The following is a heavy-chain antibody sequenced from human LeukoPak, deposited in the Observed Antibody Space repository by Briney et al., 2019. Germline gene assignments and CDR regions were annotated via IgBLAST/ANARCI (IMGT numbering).Heavy chain of an antibody. CDR3: ARGGASGPQGFDY. V-gene: IGHV1-18*01. CDR2: ISAYNGNT. CDR1: GDTFTSYG. Sequence: ASVKVSCKASGDTFTSYGFTWVRQAPGQGLEWMGWISAYNGNTNYAQKLQGRITVTTDTSTTTVYMELRSLRSDDTAMYYCARGGASGPQGFDYWGQGTLVTVSS. J-gene: IGHJ4*02. D-gene: IGHD1-26*01.